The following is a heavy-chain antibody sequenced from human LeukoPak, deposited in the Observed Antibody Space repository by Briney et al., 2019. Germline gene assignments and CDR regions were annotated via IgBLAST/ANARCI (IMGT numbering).Heavy chain of an antibody. J-gene: IGHJ6*02. CDR3: ARSYSSSVPYGMDV. CDR1: GFTFSSYA. D-gene: IGHD6-6*01. Sequence: GGSLRLSCAASGFTFSSYAMHWVRQAPGKGLEWVAVISYDGSNKYYADSVKGGFTISRDNSKNTLYLQMNSLRAEDTAVYYCARSYSSSVPYGMDVWGQGTTVTVSS. V-gene: IGHV3-30*04. CDR2: ISYDGSNK.